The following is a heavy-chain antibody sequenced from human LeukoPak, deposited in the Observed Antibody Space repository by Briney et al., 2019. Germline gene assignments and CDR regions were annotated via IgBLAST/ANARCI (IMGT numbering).Heavy chain of an antibody. CDR3: ARASSGLDY. CDR1: GFTFSSYA. CDR2: ISYDGSNK. D-gene: IGHD6-25*01. J-gene: IGHJ4*02. V-gene: IGHV3-30-3*01. Sequence: GGSLRLSCAASGFTFSSYATHWVRQAPGKGLEWVAVISYDGSNKYYADSVKGRFTISRDNSKNTLYLQMNSLRAEDTAVYYCARASSGLDYWGQGTLVTVSS.